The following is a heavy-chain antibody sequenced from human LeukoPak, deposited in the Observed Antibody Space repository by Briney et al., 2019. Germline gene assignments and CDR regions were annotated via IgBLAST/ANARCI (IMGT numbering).Heavy chain of an antibody. CDR2: IYIDGSST. CDR1: GFTFSTYW. V-gene: IGHV3-74*01. D-gene: IGHD2-2*01. CDR3: ARGASARQDS. J-gene: IGHJ4*02. Sequence: GGSLRLSCAASGFTFSTYWMHWVRQAPGKGLVWVSRIYIDGSSTNYADSVKGRFTISRDNAKNTLYLEMNSLRAEDTAVYYCARGASARQDSWGQGTLVTVSS.